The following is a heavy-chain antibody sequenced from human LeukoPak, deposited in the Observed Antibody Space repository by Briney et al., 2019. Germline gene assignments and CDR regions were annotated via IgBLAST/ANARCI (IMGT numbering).Heavy chain of an antibody. D-gene: IGHD5-18*01. CDR2: IIPIFGTA. CDR3: ARGRGYTAVAFYYGMDV. Sequence: ASVKVSCKASGGTFSSYAISWVRQAPGQGLEWMGGIIPIFGTANYAQKFQGRVTITADESTSTAYMELSSLRSEDTAVYYCARGRGYTAVAFYYGMDVWGKGTTVTVSS. CDR1: GGTFSSYA. V-gene: IGHV1-69*13. J-gene: IGHJ6*04.